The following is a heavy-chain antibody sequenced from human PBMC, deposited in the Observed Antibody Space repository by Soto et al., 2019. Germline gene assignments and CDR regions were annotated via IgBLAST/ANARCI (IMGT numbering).Heavy chain of an antibody. CDR3: ARRERAAAGGYYYYYGMAV. CDR1: GYTFTSYG. V-gene: IGHV1-18*01. CDR2: ISAYNGNT. J-gene: IGHJ6*02. D-gene: IGHD6-13*01. Sequence: QVQLVQSGAEVKKPGASVKVSCKASGYTFTSYGISWVRQAPGQGLEWMGWISAYNGNTNYAQKLQGRVTMTTDTSTITAYMELRSLRSDDTAVYYCARRERAAAGGYYYYYGMAVWGQGTTVTVSS.